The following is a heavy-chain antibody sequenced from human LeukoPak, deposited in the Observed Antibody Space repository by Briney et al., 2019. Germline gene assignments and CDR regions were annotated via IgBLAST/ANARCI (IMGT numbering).Heavy chain of an antibody. J-gene: IGHJ5*02. Sequence: ASVKVSCKASGYTFTSYGISWVRQAPGQGLEWMGWISAYNGNTNYAQKLQGRVTMTTDTSTSTAYMELRSLRSDDTAVYYCAREIHSEDIAVTGNWFDPWGQGTLVTVSS. D-gene: IGHD6-19*01. CDR2: ISAYNGNT. CDR3: AREIHSEDIAVTGNWFDP. V-gene: IGHV1-18*01. CDR1: GYTFTSYG.